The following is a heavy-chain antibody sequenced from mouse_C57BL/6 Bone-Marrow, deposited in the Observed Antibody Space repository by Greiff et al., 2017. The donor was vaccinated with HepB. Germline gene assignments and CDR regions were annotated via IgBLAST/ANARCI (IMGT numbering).Heavy chain of an antibody. CDR1: GYTLTSYG. CDR3: SRRGKKTMIKRYYFDY. J-gene: IGHJ2*01. D-gene: IGHD2-4*01. V-gene: IGHV1-81*01. Sequence: QVQLQQSGAELARPGASVKLSCKASGYTLTSYGISWVKQRTGQGLEWIGEIYPRSGNTYYNEKLKGKATLTADKSASTAYRELRSLTAEDSVVYICSRRGKKTMIKRYYFDYWGEGTTLTVSS. CDR2: IYPRSGNT.